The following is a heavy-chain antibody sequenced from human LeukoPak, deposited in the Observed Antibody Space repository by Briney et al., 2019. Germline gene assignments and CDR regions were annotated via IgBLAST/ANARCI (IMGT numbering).Heavy chain of an antibody. CDR3: ARHGAQKYYYGSGSNFDY. CDR2: IYYSGST. J-gene: IGHJ4*02. V-gene: IGHV4-39*01. Sequence: SETLSLTCTVSGGSISSSSYYWGWIRQPPGTGLEWIGSIYYSGSTYYNPSLKSRVTISVDTSKNQFSLKLSSVTAADTAVYYCARHGAQKYYYGSGSNFDYWGQGTLVTVSS. D-gene: IGHD3-10*01. CDR1: GGSISSSSYY.